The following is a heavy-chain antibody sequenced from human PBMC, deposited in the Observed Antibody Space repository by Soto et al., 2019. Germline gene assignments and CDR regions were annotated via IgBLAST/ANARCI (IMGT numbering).Heavy chain of an antibody. CDR3: AKDRDDYVWGSFSDY. V-gene: IGHV3-23*01. D-gene: IGHD3-16*01. Sequence: EVQLLESGGGLVQPGGSLRLSCAASGFTFSSYAMRWVRQAPGKGLEWVSAINDSGGSTYYADAVKGRFTISRDNSNNTLYLQMNSLRAEDTAVYYCAKDRDDYVWGSFSDYWGQGTLVTVSS. CDR1: GFTFSSYA. J-gene: IGHJ4*02. CDR2: INDSGGST.